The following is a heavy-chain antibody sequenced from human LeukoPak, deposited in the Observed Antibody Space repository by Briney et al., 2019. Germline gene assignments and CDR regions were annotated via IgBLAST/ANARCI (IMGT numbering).Heavy chain of an antibody. CDR2: IYYSGST. CDR3: ARRMSIAAAGIDAFDI. CDR1: GGSISSYY. D-gene: IGHD6-13*01. V-gene: IGHV4-59*08. Sequence: SETLSLTCTVFGGSISSYYWSWIRQPPGKGLEWIGYIYYSGSTNYNPSLKSRVTISVDTSKNQFSLKLSSVTAADTAVYYCARRMSIAAAGIDAFDIWGQGTMVTVSS. J-gene: IGHJ3*02.